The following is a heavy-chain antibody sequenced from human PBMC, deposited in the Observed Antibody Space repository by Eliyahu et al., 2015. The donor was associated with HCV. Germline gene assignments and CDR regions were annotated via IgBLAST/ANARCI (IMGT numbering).Heavy chain of an antibody. J-gene: IGHJ5*02. CDR2: ISGSGAGT. D-gene: IGHD2-2*01. CDR1: DFMFYXYA. V-gene: IGHV3-23*01. Sequence: EVQLLESGGGLVQPGGSLRLSCTASDFMFYXYAMGWVRQAPGKGLEWVSGISGSGAGTHYADSVKGRFTISRDNPKNTLYLQMNSLRAEDTGVYYCATETTSWSSWGQGTLVAVSS. CDR3: ATETTSWSS.